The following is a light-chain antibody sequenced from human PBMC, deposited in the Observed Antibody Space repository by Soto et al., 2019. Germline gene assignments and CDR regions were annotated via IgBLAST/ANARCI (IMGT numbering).Light chain of an antibody. J-gene: IGKJ4*01. Sequence: EIVMTQSPATLSVSPGERGTLSCRASQSVSNNLAWYQQKPGRAPRLLMYDASTRATGIPARFSGSGSGTEFTLTISSLQSEDFAVYFCQHYNNWPLTFGGGTKVDI. V-gene: IGKV3-15*01. CDR1: QSVSNN. CDR3: QHYNNWPLT. CDR2: DAS.